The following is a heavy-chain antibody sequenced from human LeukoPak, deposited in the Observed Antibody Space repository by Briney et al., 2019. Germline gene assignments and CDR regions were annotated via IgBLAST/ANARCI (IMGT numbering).Heavy chain of an antibody. D-gene: IGHD3-10*01. CDR2: FDPEDGET. CDR3: ARLVGSGSYYPPPYFYYGMDV. V-gene: IGHV1-24*01. Sequence: ASVKVSCKVSGYTLTELSMHWVRQAPGKGLEWMGGFDPEDGETIYAQKLQGRVTMTTDTSTNTAYMELRSLRSDDTAVYYCARLVGSGSYYPPPYFYYGMDVWGQGTTVTVSS. J-gene: IGHJ6*02. CDR1: GYTLTELS.